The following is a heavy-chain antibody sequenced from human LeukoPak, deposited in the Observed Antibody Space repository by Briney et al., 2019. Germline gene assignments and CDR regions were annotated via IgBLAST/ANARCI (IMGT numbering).Heavy chain of an antibody. V-gene: IGHV3-30*18. D-gene: IGHD6-19*01. J-gene: IGHJ4*02. CDR3: AKGPWGQWLDTYYFDY. Sequence: PGRSLRLSCAASGFTFSSYGMHWVHQAPGKGLEWVAVISYDGSNKYYADSVKGRFTISRDNSKNTLYLQMNSLRAEDTAVYYCAKGPWGQWLDTYYFDYWGQGTLVTVSS. CDR2: ISYDGSNK. CDR1: GFTFSSYG.